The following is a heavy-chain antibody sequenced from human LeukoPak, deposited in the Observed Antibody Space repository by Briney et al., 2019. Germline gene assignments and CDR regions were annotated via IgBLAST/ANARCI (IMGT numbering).Heavy chain of an antibody. V-gene: IGHV1-18*01. CDR3: ATGAAHTE. CDR2: ISAYNGNT. D-gene: IGHD2-8*02. Sequence: APVKPSPSPSGYTFAIYGISRVRQAPGQGLEWMGWISAYNGNTNYAQKLQGRVTMTTDTSTSTAYMELRSLRSDHTAVYYCATGAAHTEGGQGTLVTVSS. J-gene: IGHJ4*02. CDR1: GYTFAIYG.